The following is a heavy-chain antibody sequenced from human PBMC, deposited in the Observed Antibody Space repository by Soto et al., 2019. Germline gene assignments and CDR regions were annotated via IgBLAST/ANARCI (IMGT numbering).Heavy chain of an antibody. CDR2: ISYDGSNK. CDR3: ARGGTRILYPSDVVFDY. V-gene: IGHV3-30-3*01. D-gene: IGHD2-8*01. CDR1: GFTFSSYA. Sequence: GGSLRLSCAASGFTFSSYAMHWVRQAPGKGLEWVAVISYDGSNKYYAGSVKGRFTISRDNSKNKRYLQMNSLRAEDTAVYYCARGGTRILYPSDVVFDYWGQGTLVTVSS. J-gene: IGHJ4*02.